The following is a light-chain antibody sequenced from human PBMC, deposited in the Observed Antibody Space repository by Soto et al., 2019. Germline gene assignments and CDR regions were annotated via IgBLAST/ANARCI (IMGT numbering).Light chain of an antibody. Sequence: DIQMTQSPSTLSASVGDRVTITCRASQRIATWLAWYQQKPGNAPGLLIFKASTLETGVPSRFSGRGSGAEFTLTISTLQPDDVAVYYCQHFHNFPYTFGQGTRLEIK. V-gene: IGKV1-5*03. CDR3: QHFHNFPYT. J-gene: IGKJ2*01. CDR2: KAS. CDR1: QRIATW.